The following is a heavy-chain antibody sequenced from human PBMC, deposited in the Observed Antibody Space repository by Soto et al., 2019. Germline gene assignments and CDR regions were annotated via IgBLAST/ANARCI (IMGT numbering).Heavy chain of an antibody. CDR3: AKAARWGQLVLYYFDY. D-gene: IGHD6-6*01. CDR2: ISYDGSNK. J-gene: IGHJ4*02. Sequence: PGGSLRLSCAASGFTFSSYGMHWVRQAPGKGLEWVAVISYDGSNKYYADSVKGRFTISRDNSKNTLYLQMNSLRAEDTAVYYCAKAARWGQLVLYYFDYWGQGTLVTVSS. CDR1: GFTFSSYG. V-gene: IGHV3-30*18.